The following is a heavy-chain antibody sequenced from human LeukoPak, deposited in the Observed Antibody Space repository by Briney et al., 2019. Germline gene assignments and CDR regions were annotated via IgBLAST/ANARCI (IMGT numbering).Heavy chain of an antibody. Sequence: SVKVSCKASGGTFSSYAISWVRQAPGQGLEWMGGIIPIFGTANYAQKFQGRVTITADESTSTAYMELSSLRSEDTAVYYCARSPYGDSSGYYYVFDCWGQGTLVTVSS. D-gene: IGHD3-22*01. CDR1: GGTFSSYA. CDR3: ARSPYGDSSGYYYVFDC. CDR2: IIPIFGTA. V-gene: IGHV1-69*13. J-gene: IGHJ4*02.